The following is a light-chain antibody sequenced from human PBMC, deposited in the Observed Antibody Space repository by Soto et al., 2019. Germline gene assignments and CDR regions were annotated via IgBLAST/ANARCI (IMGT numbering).Light chain of an antibody. J-gene: IGKJ4*01. CDR3: QQYNYWPPNT. V-gene: IGKV3-15*01. CDR1: QSVYNY. CDR2: AAS. Sequence: EIVMTPSPVTLSVSPGERATLSCRASQSVYNYLAWYQQKPGQAPRLLIYAASTRATGIPARFSGSGSGTEFTLTISSLQSEDFAVYYCQQYNYWPPNTFGGGTKVDIK.